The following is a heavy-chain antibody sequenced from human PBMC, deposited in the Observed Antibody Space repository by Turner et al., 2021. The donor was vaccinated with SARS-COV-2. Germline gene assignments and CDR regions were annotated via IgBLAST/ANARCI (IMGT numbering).Heavy chain of an antibody. Sequence: QVQLQESGPGLVKSSETLSLTCTVPCAPLRSSSYYWGWIRQPPGKGLEWIGNRFYSGNTYYNESLKSRVTISMDTSANRFSLRLSSVTAADTAVYYCARLRVGATIYYYHGMDAWGQGTTVTVSS. CDR3: ARLRVGATIYYYHGMDA. CDR1: CAPLRSSSYY. D-gene: IGHD1-26*01. CDR2: RFYSGNT. J-gene: IGHJ6*02. V-gene: IGHV4-39*02.